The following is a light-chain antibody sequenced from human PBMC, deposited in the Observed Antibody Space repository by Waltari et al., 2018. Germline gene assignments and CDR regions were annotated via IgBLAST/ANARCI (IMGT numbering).Light chain of an antibody. V-gene: IGKV3-20*01. J-gene: IGKJ1*01. CDR2: AAS. CDR3: LQYGSSPWT. Sequence: EIVLTQSPGTLSLSPGERATPSGRASQGVRSSELAWYQQKPGQAPRLLIFAASTRATGIPDRFSGSGSGTDFTLTISRLEPEDFAVYYCLQYGSSPWTFGQGTKVEIK. CDR1: QGVRSSE.